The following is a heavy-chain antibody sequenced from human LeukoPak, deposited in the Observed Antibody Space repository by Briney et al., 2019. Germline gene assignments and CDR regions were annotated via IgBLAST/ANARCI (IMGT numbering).Heavy chain of an antibody. V-gene: IGHV4-38-2*02. CDR3: ARHADTYYYGSGSYYNPQFDY. J-gene: IGHJ4*02. Sequence: SETLSLTCTVSGYSISSGYYWGWIRQPPGRGLEWIGSIYHSGSTYYNPSLKSRVTISVDTSKNQFSLKLSSVTAADTAVYYCARHADTYYYGSGSYYNPQFDYWGQGTLVTVSS. D-gene: IGHD3-10*01. CDR2: IYHSGST. CDR1: GYSISSGYY.